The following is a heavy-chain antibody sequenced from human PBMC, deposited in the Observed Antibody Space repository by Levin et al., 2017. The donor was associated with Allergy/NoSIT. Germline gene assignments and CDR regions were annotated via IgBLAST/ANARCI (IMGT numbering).Heavy chain of an antibody. CDR1: GFTFSSYS. D-gene: IGHD2-15*01. V-gene: IGHV3-48*01. CDR3: AREAIGYCSGGSCAAFDY. Sequence: AASVKVSCAASGFTFSSYSMNWVRQAPGKGLEWVSYISSSSSTIYYADSVKGRFTISRDNAKNSLYLQMNSLRAEDTAVYYCAREAIGYCSGGSCAAFDYWGQGTLVTVSS. CDR2: ISSSSSTI. J-gene: IGHJ4*02.